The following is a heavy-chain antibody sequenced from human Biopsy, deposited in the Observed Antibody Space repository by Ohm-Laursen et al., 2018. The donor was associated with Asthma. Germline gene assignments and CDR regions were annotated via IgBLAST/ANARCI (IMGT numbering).Heavy chain of an antibody. CDR2: VYYSGST. CDR3: ARGVDRVTGLLDHFDS. D-gene: IGHD2-21*02. Sequence: SDTLSLTCTVSGGSINNFYWSWIRQPPGKGLESIGHVYYSGSTNYNPSLKSRVTISIGASKNQFSLKLTSVTAADTAVYYCARGVDRVTGLLDHFDSWGQGTLVTVSS. V-gene: IGHV4-59*07. J-gene: IGHJ4*02. CDR1: GGSINNFY.